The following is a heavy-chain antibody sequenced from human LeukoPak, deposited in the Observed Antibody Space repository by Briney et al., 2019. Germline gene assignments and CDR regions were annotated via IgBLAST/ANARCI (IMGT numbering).Heavy chain of an antibody. V-gene: IGHV3-30*04. J-gene: IGHJ3*02. CDR1: GFTFNSYA. Sequence: GGSLRLSCAASGFTFNSYAMHWVRQAPGKGLEWVAVILYDGSNKYYADSVKGRFTISRDNSKNTLYLQMSSLRAEDTAVYYCAKGVVAFYAFDIWGQGTMVTVSS. CDR2: ILYDGSNK. CDR3: AKGVVAFYAFDI. D-gene: IGHD2-2*01.